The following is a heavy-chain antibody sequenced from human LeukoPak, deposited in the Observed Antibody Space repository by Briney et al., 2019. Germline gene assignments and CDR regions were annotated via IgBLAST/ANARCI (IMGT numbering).Heavy chain of an antibody. Sequence: SETLSLTCTVSGGSISSYYWSWIRQPSGKGLEWIGYIYYSGSTNYNPSLKSRVTISVDTSKNQFSLKLSSVTAADTAVYYCARRPRGVATTAFDYWGQGTLVTVSS. D-gene: IGHD5-12*01. J-gene: IGHJ4*02. V-gene: IGHV4-59*08. CDR1: GGSISSYY. CDR2: IYYSGST. CDR3: ARRPRGVATTAFDY.